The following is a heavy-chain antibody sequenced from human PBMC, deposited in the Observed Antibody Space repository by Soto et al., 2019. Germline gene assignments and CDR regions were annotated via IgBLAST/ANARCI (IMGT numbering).Heavy chain of an antibody. J-gene: IGHJ4*02. CDR3: ARRYGSAIDY. CDR1: GGSISSGGYY. CDR2: IYYSGST. V-gene: IGHV4-61*08. D-gene: IGHD1-26*01. Sequence: SETLSLTCTVPGGSISSGGYYWSWIRQHPGKGLEWIGYIYYSGSTNYNPSLKSRVTISVDTSKNQFSLKLSSVTAADTAVYYCARRYGSAIDYWGQGTLVTVSS.